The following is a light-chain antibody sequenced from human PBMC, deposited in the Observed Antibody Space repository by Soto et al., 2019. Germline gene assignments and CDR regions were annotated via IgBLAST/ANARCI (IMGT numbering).Light chain of an antibody. J-gene: IGLJ2*01. CDR1: SSDVGGYNY. V-gene: IGLV2-8*01. Sequence: QSALTQPPSASGSPGQSVTISCTGTSSDVGGYNYVSWYQQHPGKAPKLMIYEVSKRPSGVPHRFSGSKSGNTASLTVSGLQAEDEADYYCCSYAGSSIPVVFGGGTKLPVL. CDR2: EVS. CDR3: CSYAGSSIPVV.